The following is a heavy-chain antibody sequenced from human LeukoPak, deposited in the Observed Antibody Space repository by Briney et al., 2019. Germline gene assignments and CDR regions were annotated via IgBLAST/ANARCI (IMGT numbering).Heavy chain of an antibody. CDR3: ARDGPDWDY. V-gene: IGHV3-30-3*01. Sequence: GRSLRLSYAASGFTFSSYAMHWVRKAPGKGLEWVAVISYDGSNKYYADSVKGRFTISRDNSKNTLYLQMNSLRAEDTAVYYCARDGPDWDYWGQGTLVTVSS. CDR2: ISYDGSNK. D-gene: IGHD3/OR15-3a*01. CDR1: GFTFSSYA. J-gene: IGHJ4*02.